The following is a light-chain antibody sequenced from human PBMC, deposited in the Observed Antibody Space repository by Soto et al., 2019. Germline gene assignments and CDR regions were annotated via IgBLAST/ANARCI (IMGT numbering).Light chain of an antibody. V-gene: IGKV3-20*01. Sequence: IGMSQSPGILSLSQGERAPLSCRASQSVSSSYLAWYQQKPGQAPRLLIYGASSRATGIPDRFSGSGSGTDFTLTISRLEPEDFAVYYCQQGLTFGPGTKVDI. CDR1: QSVSSSY. CDR2: GAS. CDR3: QQGLT. J-gene: IGKJ3*01.